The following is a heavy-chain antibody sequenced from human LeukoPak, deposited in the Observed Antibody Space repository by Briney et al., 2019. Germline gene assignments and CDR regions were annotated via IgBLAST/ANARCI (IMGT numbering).Heavy chain of an antibody. CDR1: GFTFSSYW. CDR3: ARTGSPLSYYYYMDV. Sequence: GGSLRLSCAASGFTFSSYWMHWVRQAPGKGLVWVSRINSDGSTTSYADSVKGRFTISRDNAKNTLYLQMNSLRAEGTAVYYCARTGSPLSYYYYMDVWGKGTTVTISS. V-gene: IGHV3-74*01. CDR2: INSDGSTT. J-gene: IGHJ6*03. D-gene: IGHD3-9*01.